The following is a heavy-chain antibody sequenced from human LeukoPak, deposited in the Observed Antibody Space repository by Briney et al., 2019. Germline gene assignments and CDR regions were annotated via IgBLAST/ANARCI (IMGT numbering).Heavy chain of an antibody. Sequence: GGSLRLSCAASGFTFSSYWMHWVRQAPGKGLVWVSRINSDGSSTSYADSVKGRFTISRDNAKNTLYLQMNSLRAEDTAVYYCARAQYYYGVGMFDPWGQGTLVTVSS. J-gene: IGHJ5*02. CDR3: ARAQYYYGVGMFDP. CDR1: GFTFSSYW. CDR2: INSDGSST. D-gene: IGHD3-10*01. V-gene: IGHV3-74*01.